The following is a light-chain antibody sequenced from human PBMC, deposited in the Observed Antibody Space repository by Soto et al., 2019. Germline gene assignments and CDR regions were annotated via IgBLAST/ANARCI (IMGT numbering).Light chain of an antibody. J-gene: IGKJ1*01. CDR2: KVS. CDR1: QSLIHSDGDTY. CDR3: MQGTHWPWT. V-gene: IGKV2-30*02. Sequence: DVVMTQSPLSLPVTLGQPASISCRSSQSLIHSDGDTYLNWFQQRPGQSPRRLIYKVSDRDTGVPDRFTGSGSGTDSTLKICRVEAEDVGVYFCMQGTHWPWTFGQGTEVEIK.